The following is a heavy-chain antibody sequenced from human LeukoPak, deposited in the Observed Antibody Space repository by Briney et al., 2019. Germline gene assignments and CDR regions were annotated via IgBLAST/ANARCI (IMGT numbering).Heavy chain of an antibody. CDR3: ASRQQLLHNWFDP. J-gene: IGHJ5*02. D-gene: IGHD6-13*01. CDR1: GGTFSSYA. CDR2: IVPIFGTA. Sequence: GSSVKVSCKASGGTFSSYAITWVRQAPGQGLEWMGGIVPIFGTANYAQNFQGRVTITADESTSTAYMELSSLRSEDTAVYYCASRQQLLHNWFDPWGQGTLVTVSS. V-gene: IGHV1-69*01.